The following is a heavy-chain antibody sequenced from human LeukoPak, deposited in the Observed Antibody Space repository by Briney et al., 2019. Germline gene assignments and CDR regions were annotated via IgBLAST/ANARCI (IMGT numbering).Heavy chain of an antibody. J-gene: IGHJ4*02. CDR1: GYSFSNYW. CDR2: INPGNSDT. CDR3: ARRSSSEF. V-gene: IGHV5-51*01. D-gene: IGHD6-6*01. Sequence: GESLKISCKGSGYSFSNYWIGRVRQMPGKGLEWMAIINPGNSDTKYNPAFQGQVTISADKSISTAYLQWGSLKASDSAMYYCARRSSSEFWGQGTLVTVSS.